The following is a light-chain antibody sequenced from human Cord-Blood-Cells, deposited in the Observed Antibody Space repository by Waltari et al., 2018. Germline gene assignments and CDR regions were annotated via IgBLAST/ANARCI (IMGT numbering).Light chain of an antibody. CDR1: QSISSW. V-gene: IGKV1-5*03. CDR3: QQYNSYST. CDR2: KAS. J-gene: IGKJ1*01. Sequence: DIKTTQSPSTLSQSLGDRVTITCRASQSISSWLAWYQQKPGKAPKLLIYKASSLESGVPSRFSGSGSGTEFTLTISSLQPDDFATYYCQQYNSYSTFGQGTKVEIK.